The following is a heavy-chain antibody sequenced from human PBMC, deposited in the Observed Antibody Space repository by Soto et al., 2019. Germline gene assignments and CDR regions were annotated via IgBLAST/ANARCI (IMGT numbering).Heavy chain of an antibody. CDR2: MNPNSGNT. V-gene: IGHV1-8*01. J-gene: IGHJ4*02. CDR1: GYTFSSYD. CDR3: ARAGIWCSSASCYAVDY. D-gene: IGHD2-2*01. Sequence: QVQLVQSGAEVKKPGASVKVSCKASGYTFSSYDINWVRQTAGQVLEWMGWMNPNSGNTGYAQKFQGRVIMTRNTYTSTAYMELSSLRSEDTAVYYCARAGIWCSSASCYAVDYWGQGTLVTVSS.